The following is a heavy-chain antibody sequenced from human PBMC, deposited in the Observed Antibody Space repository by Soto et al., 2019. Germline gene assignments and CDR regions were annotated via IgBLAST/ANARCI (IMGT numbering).Heavy chain of an antibody. V-gene: IGHV4-39*01. Sequence: PSETLSLTCTVSGGSVSISSYYCGWIRNPPGKRLEWIGRIQYSGSTYDNPSPKTRDTIFVNPSKNQSALKLSSVTAAGTAVYYCARDVRGENDYWGQGTLVTVSS. CDR1: GGSVSISSYY. CDR2: IQYSGST. CDR3: ARDVRGENDY. J-gene: IGHJ4*02. D-gene: IGHD3-10*02.